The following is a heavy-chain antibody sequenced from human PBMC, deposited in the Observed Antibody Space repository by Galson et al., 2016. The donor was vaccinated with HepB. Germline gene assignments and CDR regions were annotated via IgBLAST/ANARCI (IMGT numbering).Heavy chain of an antibody. CDR3: ARVFGPRRYSGYHFNNYYYDMDV. CDR1: GGTFSDYG. Sequence: SVKVSCKASGGTFSDYGITWVRQAPGQGLEWMGGIIPMFKTVNYAQKFQGKVTITADESTNTAYMELSSLRSEDTAIFYCARVFGPRRYSGYHFNNYYYDMDVWGQGTTVTVSS. J-gene: IGHJ6*02. CDR2: IIPMFKTV. D-gene: IGHD5-12*01. V-gene: IGHV1-69*13.